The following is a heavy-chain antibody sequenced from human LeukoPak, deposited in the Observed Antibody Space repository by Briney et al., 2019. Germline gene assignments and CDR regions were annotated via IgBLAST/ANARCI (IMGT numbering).Heavy chain of an antibody. CDR3: ARAGPTYYDILTGYRDY. V-gene: IGHV4-59*12. J-gene: IGHJ4*02. CDR1: GGSINSYY. CDR2: IYYSGST. D-gene: IGHD3-9*01. Sequence: SETLSLTCTVSGGSINSYYWSWIRQPPGKGLEWIGYIYYSGSTNYNPSLKSRVTISVDTSKNQFSLKLSSVTAADTAVYYCARAGPTYYDILTGYRDYWGQGTLVTVSS.